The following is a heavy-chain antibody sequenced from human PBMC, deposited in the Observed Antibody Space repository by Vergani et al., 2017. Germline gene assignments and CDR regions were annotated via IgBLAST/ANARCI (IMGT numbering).Heavy chain of an antibody. Sequence: QVRLEESGPGLVKPSETLSLTCSVSGYSIGSGFYWAWIRQSPGEGLQWLTSIHNRGKTYHNPSLKSRVSVSLDTSKNRFSLNLTSVTAADTAIYYCARDGDNYGSGSYYDYWGQGTLVTVSS. V-gene: IGHV4-38-2*02. CDR1: GYSIGSGFY. J-gene: IGHJ4*02. CDR3: ARDGDNYGSGSYYDY. CDR2: IHNRGKT. D-gene: IGHD3-10*01.